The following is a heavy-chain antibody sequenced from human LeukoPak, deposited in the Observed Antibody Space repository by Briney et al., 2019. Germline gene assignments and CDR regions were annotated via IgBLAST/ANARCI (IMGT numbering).Heavy chain of an antibody. J-gene: IGHJ4*02. CDR1: GGSISSGGYY. Sequence: PSETLSLTCTVSGGSISSGGYYWSWIRQPPGKGLEWIGYIYHSGSTYYNPSLKSRVTISVDRSKNQFSLKLSSVTAADTAVYYCARVIVVPAAYFAYWGQGTLVTVSS. V-gene: IGHV4-30-2*01. CDR3: ARVIVVPAAYFAY. D-gene: IGHD2-2*01. CDR2: IYHSGST.